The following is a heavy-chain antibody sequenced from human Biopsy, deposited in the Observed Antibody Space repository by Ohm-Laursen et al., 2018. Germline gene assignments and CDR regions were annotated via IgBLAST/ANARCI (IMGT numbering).Heavy chain of an antibody. Sequence: GSLRLSCAAFGFTFSDYYMSWIRQAPGRGLEWVSHISGIGDTTYYADSVKGRFTISRDNSKNSLYLQMNSLRAEDTAVYYCARDLTWGSYFDSWGQGSLVTVSS. J-gene: IGHJ4*02. CDR3: ARDLTWGSYFDS. D-gene: IGHD3-16*01. CDR1: GFTFSDYY. V-gene: IGHV3-11*01. CDR2: ISGIGDTT.